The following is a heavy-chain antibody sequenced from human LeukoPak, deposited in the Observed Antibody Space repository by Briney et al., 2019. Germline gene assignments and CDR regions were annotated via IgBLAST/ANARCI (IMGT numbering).Heavy chain of an antibody. D-gene: IGHD3-22*01. Sequence: GGSLRLSCAASGFTFSSYWMHWVRHAPGKGQVWVSRINSDGSSISYADSVKGRFTISRDNAKNTLYLQMNSLRAEDTAVYYCARVATYYDSSGYNSGYFDYWGQGTLVTVSS. CDR3: ARVATYYDSSGYNSGYFDY. CDR2: INSDGSSI. J-gene: IGHJ4*02. CDR1: GFTFSSYW. V-gene: IGHV3-74*01.